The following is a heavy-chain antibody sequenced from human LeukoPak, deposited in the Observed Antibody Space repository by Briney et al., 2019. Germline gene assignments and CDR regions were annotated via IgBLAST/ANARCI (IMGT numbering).Heavy chain of an antibody. CDR3: ARVGPDFGGDCYSN. Sequence: GASVRVSCKTSGYTFTGYYIYWVRHAPGQRLEWMGWISGNTGITNDVQKFQDRVAMTRDTSISTAYMDLNRLRSDDTAVYFCARVGPDFGGDCYSNWGQGTLVTVSS. J-gene: IGHJ4*02. CDR1: GYTFTGYY. D-gene: IGHD2-21*02. CDR2: ISGNTGIT. V-gene: IGHV1-2*02.